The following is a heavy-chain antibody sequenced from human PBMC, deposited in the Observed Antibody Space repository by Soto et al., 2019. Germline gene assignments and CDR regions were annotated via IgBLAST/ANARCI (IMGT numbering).Heavy chain of an antibody. D-gene: IGHD2-2*01. J-gene: IGHJ3*02. CDR2: IYYSGST. V-gene: IGHV4-59*01. CDR3: ARGGLYCSTTSCYSDAFDI. Sequence: QVQLQESGPGLVKPSETLSLTCTVSGGSISGYYWSWIRQPPGKGLEWIGYIYYSGSTNYNPSLKSRVTISLDTSRDQFSLKLSSVTAADTAMYYCARGGLYCSTTSCYSDAFDIWGQGTMVTVSS. CDR1: GGSISGYY.